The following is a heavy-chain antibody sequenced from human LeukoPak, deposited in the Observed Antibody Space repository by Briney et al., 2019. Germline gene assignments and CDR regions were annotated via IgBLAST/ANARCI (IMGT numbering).Heavy chain of an antibody. CDR1: GFTFSSYG. D-gene: IGHD5-12*01. Sequence: GGSLRLSCAASGFTFSSYGMHWVRQAPGKGLEWLAVIWYDGSNRFYADSLKGRFTISRDNSNNTLYLQMNSLTAEDTAVYYWARDRRQYSGYDSADIWGQGTMVTVSS. J-gene: IGHJ3*02. CDR3: ARDRRQYSGYDSADI. CDR2: IWYDGSNR. V-gene: IGHV3-33*01.